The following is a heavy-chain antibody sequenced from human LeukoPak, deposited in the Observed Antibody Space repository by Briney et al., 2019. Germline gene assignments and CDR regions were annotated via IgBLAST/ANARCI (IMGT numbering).Heavy chain of an antibody. D-gene: IGHD2-8*01. CDR1: GYSFASSW. J-gene: IGHJ6*03. V-gene: IGHV5-51*01. CDR3: ARHGHCTNGVCYSNYYYHMDV. Sequence: GESLKISCKGSGYSFASSWIGWVRQMPGKGLEWMGITYPDDSDTRYSPSFEGQITISVDKSISTAYLQWSSLKASDTAVYYCARHGHCTNGVCYSNYYYHMDVWGEGTTVTVSS. CDR2: TYPDDSDT.